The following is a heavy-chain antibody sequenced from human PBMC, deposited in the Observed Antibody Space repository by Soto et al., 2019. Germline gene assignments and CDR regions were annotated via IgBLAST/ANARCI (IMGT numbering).Heavy chain of an antibody. CDR3: AGAARLPDYYYYGMDF. V-gene: IGHV2-5*01. CDR2: IYWNDDK. Sequence: SGPTLVNPTQTLTLTCTFSGFSLSTSGVGVGWIRQPPGKALEWLALIYWNDDKRYSPSLKSRLTITKDTSKNQVVLTMTNMDPVDTATYYCAGAARLPDYYYYGMDFWGQGTSVTVSS. D-gene: IGHD6-6*01. CDR1: GFSLSTSGVG. J-gene: IGHJ6*02.